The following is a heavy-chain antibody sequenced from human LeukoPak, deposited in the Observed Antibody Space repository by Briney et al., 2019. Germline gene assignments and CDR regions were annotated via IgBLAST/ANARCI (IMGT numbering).Heavy chain of an antibody. CDR2: IWYDGSNK. CDR1: GFTFSTYG. V-gene: IGHV3-33*01. J-gene: IGHJ4*02. CDR3: ARDLRVHYYDSSGNYFDY. D-gene: IGHD3-22*01. Sequence: GGSLRLSCAASGFTFSTYGMHWVRQAPGQGREWVAVIWYDGSNKSYADSVKGRFTISRDNSKNTLYLQMNTLRAEDTAVYFCARDLRVHYYDSSGNYFDYWGQGTLVTVSS.